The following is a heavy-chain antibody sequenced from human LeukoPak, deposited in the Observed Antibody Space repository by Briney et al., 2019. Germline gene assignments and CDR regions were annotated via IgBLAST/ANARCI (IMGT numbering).Heavy chain of an antibody. CDR3: ARAFSGYDLHSFDY. Sequence: ASVKVSCKASGGTFISYAISWVRQAPGQGLEWMGRIIPILGIANYAQKFQGRVTITADKSTSTAYMELSSLRSEDTAVYYCARAFSGYDLHSFDYWGQGTLVTVSS. CDR2: IIPILGIA. V-gene: IGHV1-69*04. CDR1: GGTFISYA. J-gene: IGHJ4*02. D-gene: IGHD5-12*01.